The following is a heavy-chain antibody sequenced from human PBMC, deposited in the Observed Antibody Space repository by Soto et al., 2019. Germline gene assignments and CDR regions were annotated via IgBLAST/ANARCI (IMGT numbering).Heavy chain of an antibody. J-gene: IGHJ6*02. CDR1: GGTFTTYA. V-gene: IGHV1-69*01. CDR2: IIPMYNKP. CDR3: ARGYSGGYYYAMDV. D-gene: IGHD4-4*01. Sequence: QVQLVQSGAEVKKPGSSVRVSCQASGGTFTTYAFNWVRQAPGQGLEWMGGIIPMYNKPNYAPNFLGRVTFSAAPSTSTAYMELTTLRSEDTAVYFCARGYSGGYYYAMDVWGQGTTVTVSS.